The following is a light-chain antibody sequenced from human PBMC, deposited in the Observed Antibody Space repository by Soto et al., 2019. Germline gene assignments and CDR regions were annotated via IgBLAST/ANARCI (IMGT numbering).Light chain of an antibody. J-gene: IGKJ5*01. CDR1: QGLVKIEGNTS. CDR3: MQGPHWPPT. Sequence: VVLIQPQLSLPVTFGQPASISCSFSQGLVKIEGNTSLNWIQQRPGQSPRRLISKVSTRDSGVPDRFTGSGSGTDFTLEISGVEAYDIGVYYCMQGPHWPPTFGQGTRLDIK. V-gene: IGKV2-30*01. CDR2: KVS.